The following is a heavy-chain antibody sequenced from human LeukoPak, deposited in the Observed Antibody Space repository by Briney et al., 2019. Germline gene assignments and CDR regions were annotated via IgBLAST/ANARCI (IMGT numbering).Heavy chain of an antibody. CDR2: IYYSGST. CDR3: AREGRVTVTTYAP. V-gene: IGHV4-30-4*08. J-gene: IGHJ4*02. D-gene: IGHD1-7*01. CDR1: GGSISSGGYY. Sequence: SETLSLTCTVSGGSISSGGYYWSCIRQHPGKGLECIGYIYYSGSTYYNPSLKSRVTISVDTSKNQFSLKLSSVTAADTAVYYCAREGRVTVTTYAPWGQGTLVTVSS.